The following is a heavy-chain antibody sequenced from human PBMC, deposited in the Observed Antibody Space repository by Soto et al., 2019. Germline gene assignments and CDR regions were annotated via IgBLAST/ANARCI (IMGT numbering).Heavy chain of an antibody. CDR3: AREGSCSGGSCYSYAFDI. CDR2: INSDGSST. V-gene: IGHV3-74*01. D-gene: IGHD2-15*01. Sequence: GGSLRLSCAASGFTFSSYWMHWVRQAPGKGLVWVSRINSDGSSTSYADSVKGRFTISRDNAKNTLYLQMNSLRAEDTAVYYCAREGSCSGGSCYSYAFDIWGQGTMVTVSS. J-gene: IGHJ3*02. CDR1: GFTFSSYW.